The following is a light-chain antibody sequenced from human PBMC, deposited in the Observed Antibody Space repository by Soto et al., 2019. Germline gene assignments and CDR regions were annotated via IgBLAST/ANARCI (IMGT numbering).Light chain of an antibody. Sequence: DIPMTQSPSSLSASVGDRVTITCRASQSINTYLNWYQQKPGKAPDLLIFDAFTLKSGVPSRFSGSGSGTDFTLPINSLQPEDFATYYCQQSYSAPTFGGGTKVEI. CDR2: DAF. J-gene: IGKJ4*01. V-gene: IGKV1-39*01. CDR1: QSINTY. CDR3: QQSYSAPT.